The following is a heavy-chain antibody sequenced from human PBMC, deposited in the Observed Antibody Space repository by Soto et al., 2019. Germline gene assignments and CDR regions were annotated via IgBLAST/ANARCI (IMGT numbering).Heavy chain of an antibody. V-gene: IGHV3-23*01. Sequence: GCLGLCCAACGLSFWIYAIGWVRKTPGKGLEWVSTISGSGGSTYYADSVKGRFTISRDNSKNTLYLQMNSLRAEDTALYYCAKDASSGITSFDLWGRGTLVTVSS. CDR3: AKDASSGITSFDL. CDR2: ISGSGGST. D-gene: IGHD3-3*01. J-gene: IGHJ2*01. CDR1: GLSFWIYA.